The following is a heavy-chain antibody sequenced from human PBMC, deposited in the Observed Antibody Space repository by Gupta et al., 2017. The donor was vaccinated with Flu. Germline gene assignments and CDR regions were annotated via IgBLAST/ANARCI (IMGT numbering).Heavy chain of an antibody. D-gene: IGHD2-21*01. CDR2: IVRGGDTT. V-gene: IGHV3-23*01. J-gene: IGHJ4*02. Sequence: EVQLLASGGGLVQPGGSLRLACAASGITFSSYAMNWVRQAPGKGLEWVSTIVRGGDTTYYADSVKGRFTISRDNSKNTLYLQMNSLRVEDTAVYFCAKNRPVWYFDYWGQGTLVTVSS. CDR3: AKNRPVWYFDY. CDR1: GITFSSYA.